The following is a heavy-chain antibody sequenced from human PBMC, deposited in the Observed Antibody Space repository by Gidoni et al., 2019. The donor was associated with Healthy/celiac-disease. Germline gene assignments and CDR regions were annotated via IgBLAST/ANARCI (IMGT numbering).Heavy chain of an antibody. CDR1: GGSISSGGYY. CDR2: IYYSGST. V-gene: IGHV4-31*03. J-gene: IGHJ4*02. Sequence: QVQLQESGPGLVQPSQTLSLTCTVSGGSISSGGYYWSWIRQHPGKGLEWIGYIYYSGSTYYNPSLKSRVTISVDTSKNQFSLKLSSVTAADTAVYYCAKGSRGLTGYYVGYWGQGTLVTVSS. CDR3: AKGSRGLTGYYVGY. D-gene: IGHD3-9*01.